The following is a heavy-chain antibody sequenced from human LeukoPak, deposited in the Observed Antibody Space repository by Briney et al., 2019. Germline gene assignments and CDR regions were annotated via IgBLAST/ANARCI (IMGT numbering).Heavy chain of an antibody. J-gene: IGHJ6*02. D-gene: IGHD3-3*01. CDR2: IYYSGST. CDR3: ARAVYDFWSGYPNYYYGMDV. CDR1: GGSISSYY. V-gene: IGHV4-59*08. Sequence: SETLSLTCTVSGGSISSYYWSWIRQPPGKGLEWSGYIYYSGSTNYNPALKSRVTISVDTSKNQFSLKLSSVTAADTAVYYCARAVYDFWSGYPNYYYGMDVWGQGTTVTVSS.